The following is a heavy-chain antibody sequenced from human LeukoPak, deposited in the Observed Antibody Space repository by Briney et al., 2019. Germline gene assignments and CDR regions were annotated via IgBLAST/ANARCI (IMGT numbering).Heavy chain of an antibody. CDR2: ISGSGSST. D-gene: IGHD3-9*01. CDR3: ARHPRNHYDILTGYYRDWYFDL. CDR1: GFTFSSNA. J-gene: IGHJ2*01. V-gene: IGHV3-23*01. Sequence: GGSLRLSCAASGFTFSSNAMSWVRQAPGKGLEWVSVISGSGSSTYYADSVKGRFTISRDNSMNTLYLQMNSLRAEDTAVYYCARHPRNHYDILTGYYRDWYFDLWGRGTLVTVSS.